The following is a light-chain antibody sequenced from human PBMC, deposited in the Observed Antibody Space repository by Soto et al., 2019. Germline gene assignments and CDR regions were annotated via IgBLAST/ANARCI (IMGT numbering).Light chain of an antibody. CDR3: SSYTSSSTFPRV. Sequence: QSALTQPASVSGSPGQSITISCTGTSSDVGGYNYVSWYQQHPGKAPKLMIYEVTNRPSGISNRFPGSKSGNTASLTISGRQAEDEADYYCSSYTSSSTFPRVFATGTKVTVL. V-gene: IGLV2-14*01. J-gene: IGLJ1*01. CDR2: EVT. CDR1: SSDVGGYNY.